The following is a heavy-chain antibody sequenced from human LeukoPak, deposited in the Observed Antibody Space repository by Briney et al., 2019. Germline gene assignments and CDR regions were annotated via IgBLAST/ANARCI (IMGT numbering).Heavy chain of an antibody. CDR2: ISSSGSTI. J-gene: IGHJ4*02. Sequence: QPGGSLRLSCAASGFTFSSYEMNWVRQAPGKGLEWVSYISSSGSTIYYADSVKGRFTISRDNAKNSLYLQMNSLRAEDTAVYYCARVPPGYYDSSGYYYDYWGQGTLVTVSS. D-gene: IGHD3-22*01. CDR3: ARVPPGYYDSSGYYYDY. V-gene: IGHV3-48*03. CDR1: GFTFSSYE.